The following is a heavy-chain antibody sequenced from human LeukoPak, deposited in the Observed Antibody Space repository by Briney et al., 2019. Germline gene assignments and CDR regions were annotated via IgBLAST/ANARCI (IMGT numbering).Heavy chain of an antibody. Sequence: GGSLRLSCAASGFTFSNYAMTWVRQDPGKGLEWVSAVTSSGSTYYADSVKGRFTISRDNSKNALYLQVNSLRAEDTAVYYCARVRYDSTASYFDYWGQGTLVTVSS. CDR1: GFTFSNYA. D-gene: IGHD3-22*01. J-gene: IGHJ4*02. CDR3: ARVRYDSTASYFDY. V-gene: IGHV3-23*01. CDR2: VTSSGST.